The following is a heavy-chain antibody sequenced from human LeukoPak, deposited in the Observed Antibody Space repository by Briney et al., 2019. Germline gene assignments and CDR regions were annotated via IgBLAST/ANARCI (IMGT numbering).Heavy chain of an antibody. D-gene: IGHD6-6*01. CDR3: ARGIGYSSSSGY. J-gene: IGHJ4*02. CDR2: ISSSSSYI. V-gene: IGHV3-21*01. Sequence: PGGSLRLSCAASGFTFSSYSMDWVRQAPGKGLEWVSSISSSSSYIYYADSVKGRFTISRDNAKNSLYLQMNSLRAEDTAVYYCARGIGYSSSSGYWGQGTLVTVSS. CDR1: GFTFSSYS.